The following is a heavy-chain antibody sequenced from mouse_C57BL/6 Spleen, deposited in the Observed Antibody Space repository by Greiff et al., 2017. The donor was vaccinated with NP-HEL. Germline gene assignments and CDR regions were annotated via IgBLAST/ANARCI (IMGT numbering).Heavy chain of an antibody. CDR3: ARDPNFYAMDY. Sequence: QVQLQQPGAELVKPGASVKLSCKASGYTFTSYWMHWVKQRPGQGLEWIGMIHPNSGSTNYNEKFKSKATLTVDKSSSTAYMPLSSLTSEDSAVYYCARDPNFYAMDYWGQGTSVTVSS. CDR2: IHPNSGST. CDR1: GYTFTSYW. V-gene: IGHV1-64*01. J-gene: IGHJ4*01. D-gene: IGHD4-1*02.